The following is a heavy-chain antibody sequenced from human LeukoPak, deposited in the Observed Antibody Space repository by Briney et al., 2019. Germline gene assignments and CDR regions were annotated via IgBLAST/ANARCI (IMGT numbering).Heavy chain of an antibody. V-gene: IGHV3-30*04. CDR3: ARDSSSWSHAQWNEYFQH. CDR2: VSYDGGHK. Sequence: GGSLRLSCAASGLTFSNYAMHWVRQAPGEGLEWVAVVSYDGGHKFYADSVKGRFTISRDTSSNTLYLQMNSLRAEDTAVYYCARDSSSWSHAQWNEYFQHWGQGTLVTVSS. D-gene: IGHD6-13*01. CDR1: GLTFSNYA. J-gene: IGHJ1*01.